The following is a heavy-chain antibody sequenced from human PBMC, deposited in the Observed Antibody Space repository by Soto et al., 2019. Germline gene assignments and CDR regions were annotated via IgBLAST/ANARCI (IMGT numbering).Heavy chain of an antibody. V-gene: IGHV3-33*01. J-gene: IGHJ6*02. CDR1: GFTFSSYG. CDR3: AREGAKGIAAYYYYYGMDV. CDR2: IWYDGSNK. D-gene: IGHD6-13*01. Sequence: QVQLVESGGGVVQPARSLRLSCAASGFTFSSYGMHWFRQAPGKGLERVAVIWYDGSNKYYADSVKGRFTISRDNSKNALYIDMNSLRAEATAVYYCAREGAKGIAAYYYYYGMDVWGQGTTVTVSS.